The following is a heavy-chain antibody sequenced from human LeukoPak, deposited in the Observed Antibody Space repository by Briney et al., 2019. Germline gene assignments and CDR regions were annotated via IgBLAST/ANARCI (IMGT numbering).Heavy chain of an antibody. Sequence: GESLKISCKGSGYSFTSYWIGWVRQMPGTGLEWMGIIYPGDSDTRYSPSFQGQVTISADKSISTAYLQWSSLKASDTAMYYCARPSRTYCGGDCYPGWAFDIWGQGTMVTVSS. J-gene: IGHJ3*02. CDR3: ARPSRTYCGGDCYPGWAFDI. V-gene: IGHV5-51*01. CDR1: GYSFTSYW. CDR2: IYPGDSDT. D-gene: IGHD2-21*02.